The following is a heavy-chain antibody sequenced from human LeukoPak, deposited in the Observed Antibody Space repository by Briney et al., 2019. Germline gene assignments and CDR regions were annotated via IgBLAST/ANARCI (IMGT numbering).Heavy chain of an antibody. Sequence: PSETLSLTCAVYGGSFSGYYWSWIRQPPGKGLEWFGEINHSGSTNYNPSLKSRVTISVDTSKNQLSLKLSSVTAADTAVYYCARGSNRPRGYYYYYYGMDVWGQGTTVTVSS. CDR2: INHSGST. CDR1: GGSFSGYY. D-gene: IGHD1-1*01. CDR3: ARGSNRPRGYYYYYYGMDV. J-gene: IGHJ6*02. V-gene: IGHV4-34*01.